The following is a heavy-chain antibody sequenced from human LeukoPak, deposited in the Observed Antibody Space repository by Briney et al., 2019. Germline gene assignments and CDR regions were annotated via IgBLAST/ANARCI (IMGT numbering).Heavy chain of an antibody. CDR1: GYTFTSYY. CDR3: ARDYDSSGYYFGN. D-gene: IGHD3-22*01. CDR2: INPSGGST. V-gene: IGHV1-46*01. J-gene: IGHJ4*02. Sequence: ASVKVSCKASGYTFTSYYMHWVRQAPGQGLEWMGIINPSGGSTSYAQKFQGRVTMTRNTSISTAYMELSSLRSEDTAVYYCARDYDSSGYYFGNWGQGTLVTVSS.